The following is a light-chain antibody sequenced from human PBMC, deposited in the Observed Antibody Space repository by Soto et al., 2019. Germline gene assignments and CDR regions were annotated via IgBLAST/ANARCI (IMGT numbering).Light chain of an antibody. CDR3: QQYNNWPT. CDR1: QSVSSSY. Sequence: EIVLTQSPVTLSLSPGERATLSCRASQSVSSSYLAWYQQKPGQAPRLLIYGASTRATGIPARFSGSGSGTEFTLTISSLQSEDFAVYYCQQYNNWPTFGQGTKVDI. J-gene: IGKJ1*01. V-gene: IGKV3-15*01. CDR2: GAS.